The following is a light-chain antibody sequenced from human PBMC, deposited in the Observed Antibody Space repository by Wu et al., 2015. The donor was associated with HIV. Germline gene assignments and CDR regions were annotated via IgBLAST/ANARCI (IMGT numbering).Light chain of an antibody. CDR1: QSVTSSY. J-gene: IGKJ2*03. CDR3: QQYDRSPPLYS. Sequence: SCRASQSVTSSYLTWYQQKPGRXPRVVIYGGSTRATGIPDRFSGSASGTDFTLTISRLEPEDFAVYYCQQYDRSPPLYSFGQGTKLEIK. CDR2: GGS. V-gene: IGKV3-20*01.